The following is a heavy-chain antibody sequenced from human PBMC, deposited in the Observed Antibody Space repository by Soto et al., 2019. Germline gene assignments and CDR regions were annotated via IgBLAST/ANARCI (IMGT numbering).Heavy chain of an antibody. D-gene: IGHD3-3*01. CDR2: ISSSGGST. Sequence: EVQLVESGGGLVKPGGSLRLSCAASGFTFSSYSMNWVRQAPGKGLEWVSSISSSGGSTYYADSVKGRFTISRDNSKNTLYLQMNSLRAEDTAVYYCAKGFFHYYYYGMDVWGQGTTVTVSS. V-gene: IGHV3-23*04. CDR1: GFTFSSYS. J-gene: IGHJ6*02. CDR3: AKGFFHYYYYGMDV.